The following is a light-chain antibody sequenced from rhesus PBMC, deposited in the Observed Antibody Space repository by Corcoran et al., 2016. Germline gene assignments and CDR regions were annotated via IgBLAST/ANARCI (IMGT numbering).Light chain of an antibody. J-gene: IGKJ1*01. Sequence: EIVVTQSPATLSLSPGERATLSCSASQSVGYCLAWFHQKPGQAPRLLIYGASTRATGIPDRFSGTGSGTDFTLNISSLEPEDVGLYYCQQSSNFWTFGQGTKVEIK. CDR1: QSVGYC. V-gene: IGKV3-24*04. CDR3: QQSSNFWT. CDR2: GAS.